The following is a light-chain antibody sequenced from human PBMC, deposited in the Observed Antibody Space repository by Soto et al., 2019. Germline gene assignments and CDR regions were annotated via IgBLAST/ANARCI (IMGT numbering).Light chain of an antibody. J-gene: IGKJ1*01. CDR2: DAS. CDR1: QSVSSY. CDR3: QQYCSSPRT. V-gene: IGKV3-11*01. Sequence: EIVLTQSPATLSLSPGERATLSCRASQSVSSYLAWYQQKPGQAPRLLIYDASNRATGIPARFSGSGSGTDFTLTISRLEPEDFAVYYCQQYCSSPRTFGQGTKVDIK.